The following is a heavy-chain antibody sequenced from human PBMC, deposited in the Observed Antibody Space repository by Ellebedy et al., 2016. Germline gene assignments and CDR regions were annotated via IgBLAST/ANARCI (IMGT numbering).Heavy chain of an antibody. CDR3: VRHYAYCSGDCPLDF. CDR2: ISGTSSNV. J-gene: IGHJ4*02. V-gene: IGHV3-11*01. Sequence: GGSLRLXCAASGFAFRDYSMSWIRQAPGKGLEWLSFISGTSSNVYYVDSVKGRFTISRDNGQESLYLQMNSLRVEDTAIYHYVRHYAYCSGDCPLDFWGQGIQVTVSS. CDR1: GFAFRDYS. D-gene: IGHD2-21*02.